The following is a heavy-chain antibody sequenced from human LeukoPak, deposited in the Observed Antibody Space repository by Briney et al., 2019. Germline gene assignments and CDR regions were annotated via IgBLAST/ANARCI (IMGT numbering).Heavy chain of an antibody. J-gene: IGHJ4*02. CDR1: GGSVSSTNW. CDR3: AREGGFYRPLDY. D-gene: IGHD6-25*01. V-gene: IGHV4-4*02. Sequence: PSETLSLTCGVSGGSVSSTNWWTWIRQPPGKGLEWIGEVHLDGRTNFNPSLKSRLTMSVDLSEDHVSLKLTSVTAADTAVYYCAREGGFYRPLDYSGQGTLVTVSS. CDR2: VHLDGRT.